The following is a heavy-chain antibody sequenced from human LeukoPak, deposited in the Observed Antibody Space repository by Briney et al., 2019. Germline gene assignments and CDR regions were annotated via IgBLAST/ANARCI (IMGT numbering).Heavy chain of an antibody. J-gene: IGHJ5*02. D-gene: IGHD3-22*01. Sequence: GGSRRLSCAASEFTFSSYAMSWVRQAPGKGLDWFSAISGSGGSTYYADSVKGRFTISRDNSKNTLYLQMNSLRAEDTAVYYCAKDRLYYYDSSGHNWFDPWGQGTLVTVSS. CDR1: EFTFSSYA. CDR2: ISGSGGST. CDR3: AKDRLYYYDSSGHNWFDP. V-gene: IGHV3-23*01.